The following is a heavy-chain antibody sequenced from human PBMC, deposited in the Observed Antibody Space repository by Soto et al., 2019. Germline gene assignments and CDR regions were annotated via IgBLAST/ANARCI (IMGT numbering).Heavy chain of an antibody. CDR2: IWYDGSNK. D-gene: IGHD6-19*01. CDR3: ARSRAVADWFYFDY. CDR1: GFTFSSYG. J-gene: IGHJ4*02. Sequence: GGSLRLSCAASGFTFSSYGMHWVRQAPGKGLEWVAVIWYDGSNKYYADSVKGRFTISRDNSKNTLYLQMNSLRAEDTAVYYCARSRAVADWFYFDYWGQGTLVTVSS. V-gene: IGHV3-33*01.